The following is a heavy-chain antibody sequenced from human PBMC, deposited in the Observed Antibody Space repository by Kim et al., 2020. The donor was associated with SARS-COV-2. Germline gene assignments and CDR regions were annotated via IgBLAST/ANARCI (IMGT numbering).Heavy chain of an antibody. V-gene: IGHV4-34*01. CDR1: GGSFSGYY. J-gene: IGHJ6*02. D-gene: IGHD6-19*01. CDR2: INHSGST. CDR3: ARGIVQWLVNFYYYGMDV. Sequence: SETLSLTCAVYGGSFSGYYWSWIRQPPGKGLEWIGEINHSGSTNYNPSLKSRVTISVDTSKNQFSLKLSSVTAADTAVYYCARGIVQWLVNFYYYGMDVCGQGTTVTVSS.